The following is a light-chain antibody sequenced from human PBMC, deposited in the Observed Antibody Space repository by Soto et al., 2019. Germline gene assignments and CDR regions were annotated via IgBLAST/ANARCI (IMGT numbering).Light chain of an antibody. J-gene: IGKJ1*01. CDR1: QSVSSN. CDR2: GAS. CDR3: QQYNNWPPAWT. Sequence: EIVMTQSPAPLSVSPGERATLSCRSSQSVSSNLAWYQQKPGQAPRLLIYGASTRATGIPARFSGSGSGTEFTLTISSLKSEEFAVYYCQQYNNWPPAWTLGQGTKVDIK. V-gene: IGKV3-15*01.